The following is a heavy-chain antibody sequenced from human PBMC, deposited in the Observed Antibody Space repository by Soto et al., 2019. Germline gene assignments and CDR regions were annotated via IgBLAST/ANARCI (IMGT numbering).Heavy chain of an antibody. CDR1: GGLFSSYA. CDR2: IIPVFDTV. Sequence: ASVKVSCKDTGGLFSSYAVSWVRQAPGQGLEWMGGIIPVFDTVYYAQKFQGRVTITADESTNTAYMELSSLRSEDTAVYYCARDARGATIFGVVSADAFDIWGQGTMVTVSS. V-gene: IGHV1-69*13. CDR3: ARDARGATIFGVVSADAFDI. D-gene: IGHD3-3*01. J-gene: IGHJ3*02.